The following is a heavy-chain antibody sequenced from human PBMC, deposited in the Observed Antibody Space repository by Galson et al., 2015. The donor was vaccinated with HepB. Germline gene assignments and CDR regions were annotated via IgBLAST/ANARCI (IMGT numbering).Heavy chain of an antibody. V-gene: IGHV1-2*02. D-gene: IGHD1-26*01. CDR2: INPNSGGT. CDR3: ARDRGMSGSSRRGSGP. Sequence: SVKVSCKASGYTFTGYYMHWVRQAPGQGLEWMGWINPNSGGTNYAQKFQGRVTMTRDTSISTAYMELSRLRSDDTAVYYCARDRGMSGSSRRGSGPWGQGTLVTVSS. CDR1: GYTFTGYY. J-gene: IGHJ5*02.